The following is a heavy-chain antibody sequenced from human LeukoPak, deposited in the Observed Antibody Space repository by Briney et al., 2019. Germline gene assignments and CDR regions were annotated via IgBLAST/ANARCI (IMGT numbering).Heavy chain of an antibody. Sequence: SETPSLTCTVSGGSVSSYYWTWIRQPPGKGLEWIGYIYYSGSTKYNPSLKSPVAISLDTSKNQFSLKLSSVTAADTAVYYCARGGDWFDYWGQGTLVTVSS. J-gene: IGHJ4*02. CDR1: GGSVSSYY. D-gene: IGHD2-21*01. CDR3: ARGGDWFDY. V-gene: IGHV4-59*02. CDR2: IYYSGST.